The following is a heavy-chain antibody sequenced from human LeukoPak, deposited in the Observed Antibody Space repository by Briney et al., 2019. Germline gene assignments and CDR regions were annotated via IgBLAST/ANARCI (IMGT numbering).Heavy chain of an antibody. V-gene: IGHV3-23*01. J-gene: IGHJ4*02. CDR3: ATSPLAGS. CDR2: MSSSDDGR. D-gene: IGHD3-10*01. CDR1: GFSFSSYA. Sequence: GGSLSLSCATSGFSFSSYAMSWVRQAPGKGLEWVSAMSSSDDGRYYAASVRGRFTISRDTSRSTLYLQMNSLRAEDAAVYYCATSPLAGSWGQGTLVTVSS.